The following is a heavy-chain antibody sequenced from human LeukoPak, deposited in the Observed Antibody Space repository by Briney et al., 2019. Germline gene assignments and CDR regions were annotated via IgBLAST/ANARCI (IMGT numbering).Heavy chain of an antibody. J-gene: IGHJ3*02. V-gene: IGHV3-43*01. CDR1: GFTFDDYI. Sequence: GGSLRLSCAASGFTFDDYIMHWVRQAPGKGLEWVSLVSWDGDTTYYADSVKGRFTISRDNSKNSLYLQMNSLRTEDTALYYCAKARGLIGGAFDIWGQGTMVTDSS. D-gene: IGHD3-22*01. CDR2: VSWDGDTT. CDR3: AKARGLIGGAFDI.